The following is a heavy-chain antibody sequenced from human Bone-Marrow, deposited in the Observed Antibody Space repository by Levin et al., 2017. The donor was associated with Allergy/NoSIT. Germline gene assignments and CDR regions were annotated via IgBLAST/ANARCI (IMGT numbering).Heavy chain of an antibody. CDR2: ISYDGNNK. CDR3: ARGRHTVMELDFDY. Sequence: PGGSLRLSCAASGFPFSYYSMHWVRQAPGKGLEWVAVISYDGNNKNYADSVKGRFTISRDTSKNTLYVQMNSLRGEDTAVYYCARGRHTVMELDFDYWGQGTLVTVSS. V-gene: IGHV3-30-3*01. D-gene: IGHD1-26*01. CDR1: GFPFSYYS. J-gene: IGHJ4*01.